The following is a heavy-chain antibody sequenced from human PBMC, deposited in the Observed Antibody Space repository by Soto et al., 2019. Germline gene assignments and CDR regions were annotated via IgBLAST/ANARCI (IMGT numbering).Heavy chain of an antibody. V-gene: IGHV3-30*18. J-gene: IGHJ4*02. CDR3: AKGRESYYYDSSGPGPFDY. D-gene: IGHD3-22*01. CDR2: ISYDGSNK. CDR1: GFTFSSYG. Sequence: QVQLVESGGGVVQPGRSLRLSCAASGFTFSSYGMHWVREAPGKGLEWVAVISYDGSNKYYADSVKSRFTISRDNSKNTLYLNINSLRAEDTAVYYCAKGRESYYYDSSGPGPFDYWGQGTLVTVSS.